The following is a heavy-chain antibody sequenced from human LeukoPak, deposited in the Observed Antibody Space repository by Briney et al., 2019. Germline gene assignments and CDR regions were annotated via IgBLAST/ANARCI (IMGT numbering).Heavy chain of an antibody. CDR3: ARDSDWAFDN. CDR1: GFTFSSYG. CDR2: IWYDGSNK. V-gene: IGHV3-33*01. D-gene: IGHD2-21*02. J-gene: IGHJ4*02. Sequence: GRSLRLSCAASGFTFSSYGMPWVRQAPGKGLEWVAVIWYDGSNKYYADSVKGRLTISRDNAKNVLYLQMNRLRDGDTAVYFCARDSDWAFDNWGQGTLVTVSS.